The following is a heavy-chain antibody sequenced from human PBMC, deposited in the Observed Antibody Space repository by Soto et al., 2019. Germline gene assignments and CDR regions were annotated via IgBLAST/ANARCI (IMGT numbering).Heavy chain of an antibody. CDR2: IYYSGST. V-gene: IGHV4-61*01. CDR3: ARDLTRYYVFWSVYWPYYYGMDV. Sequence: SETLSLTCTVSGGSVSSGSYYWSWIRQPPGKGLEWIGYIYYSGSTNYNPSLKSRVTISVDTSKNQFSLKLSSVTAADTAVYYCARDLTRYYVFWSVYWPYYYGMDVWGQGTTVTVSS. CDR1: GGSVSSGSYY. D-gene: IGHD3-3*01. J-gene: IGHJ6*02.